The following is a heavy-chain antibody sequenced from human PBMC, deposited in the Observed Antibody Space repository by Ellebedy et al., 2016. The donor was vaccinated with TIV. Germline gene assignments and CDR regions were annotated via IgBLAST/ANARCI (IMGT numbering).Heavy chain of an antibody. D-gene: IGHD2-8*02. CDR2: ISYDGSNK. V-gene: IGHV3-30*19. CDR1: GFTFRSHG. CDR3: ARGLVGRYYFDY. Sequence: GESLKISCVASGFTFRSHGMHWVRQAPGKGLEWVAVISYDGSNKYYADSVKGRFTISRDNSKNTLYLQMNSLRAEDTAVYYCARGLVGRYYFDYWGQGTLVTVSS. J-gene: IGHJ4*02.